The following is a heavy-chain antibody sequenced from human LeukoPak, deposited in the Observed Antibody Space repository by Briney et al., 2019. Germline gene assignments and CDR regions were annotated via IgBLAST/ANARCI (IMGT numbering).Heavy chain of an antibody. Sequence: SETLSLTCGVYGVSFSDYYWNWIRQPPGQGLEWIGEISHSGNTRYNPSLKSRVTIYVDTSTNQFSLKLSSVTAADTAVYYCARGRRFYAYSSGWYRGSDFDYWGQGILVTVSS. J-gene: IGHJ4*02. D-gene: IGHD6-19*01. V-gene: IGHV4-34*01. CDR2: ISHSGNT. CDR3: ARGRRFYAYSSGWYRGSDFDY. CDR1: GVSFSDYY.